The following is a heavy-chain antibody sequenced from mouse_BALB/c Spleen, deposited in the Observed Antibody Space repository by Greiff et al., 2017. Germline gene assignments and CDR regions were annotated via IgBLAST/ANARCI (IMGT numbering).Heavy chain of an antibody. Sequence: VQLQQSGPGLVKPSPSLSLTCTVSGYSFTSDYAWNWNRQFPGNKLEWMGYISYSGSTSYNPSLKSRTSITRDTSKSPFFLQLNSVTTEDTATYYCANHRYEEWAMDYWGQGTSVTVSS. V-gene: IGHV3-2*02. CDR2: ISYSGST. CDR1: GYSFTSDYA. J-gene: IGHJ4*01. CDR3: ANHRYEEWAMDY. D-gene: IGHD2-14*01.